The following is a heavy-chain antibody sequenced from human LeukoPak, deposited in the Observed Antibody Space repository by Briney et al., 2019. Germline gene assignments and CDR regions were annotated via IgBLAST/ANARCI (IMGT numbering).Heavy chain of an antibody. CDR1: GGSFSGYY. V-gene: IGHV4-34*01. D-gene: IGHD6-19*01. J-gene: IGHJ2*01. CDR3: ARDLILKAPGIAVAGYWYFDL. CDR2: INHSGST. Sequence: SETLSLTCAVYGGSFSGYYWSWIRQPPGKGLEWIGEINHSGSTNYNPSLKSRVTISVDTSKNQFSLKLSSVTAADTAVYYCARDLILKAPGIAVAGYWYFDLWGRGTLVTVSS.